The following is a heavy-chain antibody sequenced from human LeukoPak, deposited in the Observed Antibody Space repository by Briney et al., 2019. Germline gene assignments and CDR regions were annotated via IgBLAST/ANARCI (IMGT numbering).Heavy chain of an antibody. CDR3: AKDRYYYDSSSYYYMDV. V-gene: IGHV3-30*02. CDR2: IRYDGSNK. CDR1: GFTFSSYG. D-gene: IGHD3-22*01. Sequence: GGSLRLSCAASGFTFSSYGMHCVRQAPGKGLEWVAFIRYDGSNKYYADSVKGRFTISRDNSKNTLYLQMNSLRAEDTAVYYCAKDRYYYDSSSYYYMDVWGKGTTVTVSS. J-gene: IGHJ6*03.